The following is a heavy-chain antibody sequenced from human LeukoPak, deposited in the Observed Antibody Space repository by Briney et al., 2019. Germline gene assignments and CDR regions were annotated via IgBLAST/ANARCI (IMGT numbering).Heavy chain of an antibody. V-gene: IGHV3-7*01. Sequence: PGGSLRLPCAASGFTFSSYWMSWVRQAPGKGLEWVANIKQDGSEKYYVDSVKGRFTISRDNAKDSLYLQMNSLRAEDTAVYYCARDPHYYYMDVWGKGTTVTVSS. CDR1: GFTFSSYW. J-gene: IGHJ6*03. CDR2: IKQDGSEK. CDR3: ARDPHYYYMDV.